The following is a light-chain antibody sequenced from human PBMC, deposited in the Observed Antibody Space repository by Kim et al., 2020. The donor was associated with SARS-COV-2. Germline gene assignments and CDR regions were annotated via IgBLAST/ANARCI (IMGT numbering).Light chain of an antibody. Sequence: RVTSSCTGSSTNIGALYAVHWYQHLPGTAPHLLIYRDSYRPSGVPDRFSGSKSGTSASLAITGLQAEDEADYYCQSYDSSLNGYVFGTGTKVTVL. V-gene: IGLV1-40*01. J-gene: IGLJ1*01. CDR3: QSYDSSLNGYV. CDR1: STNIGALYA. CDR2: RDS.